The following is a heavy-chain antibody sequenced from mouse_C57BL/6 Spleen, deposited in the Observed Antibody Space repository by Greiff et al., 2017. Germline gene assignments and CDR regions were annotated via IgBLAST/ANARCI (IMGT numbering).Heavy chain of an antibody. Sequence: EVKLVESEGGLVQPGSSMKLSCTASGFTFSDYYMAWVRQVPEKGLEWVANINYDGSSTYYLDSLKSRFIISRDNAKNMLYLQMSSLKSEDTATYYCAREGVTWTDYWGQGTTLTVSS. CDR3: AREGVTWTDY. CDR2: INYDGSST. D-gene: IGHD4-1*01. J-gene: IGHJ2*01. CDR1: GFTFSDYY. V-gene: IGHV5-16*01.